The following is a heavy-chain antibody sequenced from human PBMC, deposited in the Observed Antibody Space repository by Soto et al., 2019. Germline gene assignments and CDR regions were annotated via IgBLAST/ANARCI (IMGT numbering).Heavy chain of an antibody. D-gene: IGHD3-10*01. CDR3: VRYSGGLILNFDS. CDR1: DYDYSSYG. J-gene: IGHJ4*01. V-gene: IGHV3-30*03. Sequence: GGSLRLSCAGSDYDYSSYGINWVCQAAGKGLEYLPDFSYGRRETVSPDSANGRCTGSKEMSKNTAVLQMNALRHEDTAVYFCVRYSGGLILNFDSWGQRTPVTVSS. CDR2: FSYGRRET.